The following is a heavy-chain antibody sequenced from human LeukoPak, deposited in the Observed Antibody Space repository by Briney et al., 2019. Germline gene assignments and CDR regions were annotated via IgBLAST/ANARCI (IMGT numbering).Heavy chain of an antibody. CDR3: ARQSILTGYYNVGYFDY. CDR2: IYPRDSDT. V-gene: IGHV5-51*01. CDR1: GYSFANKW. J-gene: IGHJ4*02. D-gene: IGHD3-9*01. Sequence: GESLKISCEASGYSFANKWIGWVRQMPGKGLEWMGIIYPRDSDTGYSPSFQGRVTISADKSINTAYLQWSSLKASDTAMYYCARQSILTGYYNVGYFDYWGQGTLVTVSS.